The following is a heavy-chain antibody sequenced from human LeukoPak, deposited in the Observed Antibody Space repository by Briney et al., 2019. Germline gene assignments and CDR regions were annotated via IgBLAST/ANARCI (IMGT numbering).Heavy chain of an antibody. J-gene: IGHJ4*02. CDR1: GGSISSYY. CDR3: ARDRATVGATAEIFDY. D-gene: IGHD1-26*01. CDR2: MYYSGSI. V-gene: IGHV4-59*01. Sequence: SETLSLTCSVSGGSISSYYWSWIRQPPGKGLEWIGYMYYSGSINYNPSLKSRVTISIDTSKEQFSLKLSSVTAADTAVYYCARDRATVGATAEIFDYWGQGTLVTVSS.